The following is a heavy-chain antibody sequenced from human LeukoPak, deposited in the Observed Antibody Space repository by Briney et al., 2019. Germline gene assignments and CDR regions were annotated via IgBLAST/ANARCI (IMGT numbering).Heavy chain of an antibody. CDR1: GGSISSYY. Sequence: SETLSLTCTVSGGSISSYYWSWIRQPPGKGLEWIGYIYYSGSTNYNPSLKSRVTISVDTSKNQFSLKLSSVTAAGTAVYYCARVKVDSMVRYYFDYWGQGTLVTVSS. CDR2: IYYSGST. CDR3: ARVKVDSMVRYYFDY. D-gene: IGHD3-10*01. J-gene: IGHJ4*02. V-gene: IGHV4-59*01.